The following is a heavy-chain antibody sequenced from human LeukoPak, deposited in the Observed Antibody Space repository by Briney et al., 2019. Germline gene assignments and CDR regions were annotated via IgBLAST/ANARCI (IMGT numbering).Heavy chain of an antibody. D-gene: IGHD1-26*01. CDR1: GGSISSYY. J-gene: IGHJ4*02. CDR3: ARVKVIVGATPFDY. CDR2: IYYSGST. Sequence: PSETLSLTCTVSGGSISSYYWSWIRQPPGKGLEWIGYIYYSGSTNYNPSLKSRVTISVDKSKNQFSLKLSSVTAADTAVYYCARVKVIVGATPFDYWGQGTLVTVSS. V-gene: IGHV4-59*12.